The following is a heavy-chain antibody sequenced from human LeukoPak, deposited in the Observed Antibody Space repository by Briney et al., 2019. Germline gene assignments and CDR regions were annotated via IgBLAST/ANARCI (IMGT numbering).Heavy chain of an antibody. D-gene: IGHD6-13*01. CDR3: ARSGVGAAAYFDY. CDR1: GFTFSSYS. J-gene: IGHJ4*02. CDR2: ISSSSSTI. V-gene: IGHV3-48*04. Sequence: PGGSLRLSCAASGFTFSSYSMNWVRQAPGKGLEWVSYISSSSSTIYYADSVKGRFTISRDNAKNSLYLQMSSLRAEDTAVYYCARSGVGAAAYFDYWGQGTLVTVSS.